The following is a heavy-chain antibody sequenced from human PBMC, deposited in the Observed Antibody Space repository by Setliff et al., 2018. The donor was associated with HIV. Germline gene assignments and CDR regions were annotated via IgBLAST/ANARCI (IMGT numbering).Heavy chain of an antibody. Sequence: LSLTCAVYGGSFSGYYWNWIRQPPGKGLEWIGEINLIGRTNYNPSLKSRVSISLDTSKNQFSLKLTSVTAADTAVYYCARQGNIVVVTSFDYWGQGTLVTVSS. D-gene: IGHD2-21*02. CDR2: INLIGRT. J-gene: IGHJ4*02. V-gene: IGHV4-34*01. CDR3: ARQGNIVVVTSFDY. CDR1: GGSFSGYY.